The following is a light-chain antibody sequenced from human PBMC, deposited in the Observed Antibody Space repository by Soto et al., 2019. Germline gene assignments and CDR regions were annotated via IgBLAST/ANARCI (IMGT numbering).Light chain of an antibody. CDR2: GAT. J-gene: IGKJ4*01. CDR1: QVISSC. CDR3: QQASSFPLT. Sequence: IQMTQSPSSLSAAVGDRVTITCRASQVISSCLAWYQQRPGTAPKLLIYGATTLRSGVPSRFSGSESGTEFTLTISSLQPEDSATYYCQQASSFPLTFGGGTKVEIQ. V-gene: IGKV1-12*01.